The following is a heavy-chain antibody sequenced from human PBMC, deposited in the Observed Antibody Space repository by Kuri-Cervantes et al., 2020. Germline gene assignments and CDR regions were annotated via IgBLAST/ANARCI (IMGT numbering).Heavy chain of an antibody. V-gene: IGHV4-59*01. CDR1: GASISSSY. CDR3: ARFYSGYDSLYYYYYYMDV. J-gene: IGHJ6*03. CDR2: IYYSGST. D-gene: IGHD5-12*01. Sequence: SETLSLTCTVSGASISSSYWSWIRQPPGKGLEWIGYIYYSGSTNYSPSFKSRITISVDTSKNQFSLKLSSVIAADTAVYYCARFYSGYDSLYYYYYYMDVWGKGTTVTDSS.